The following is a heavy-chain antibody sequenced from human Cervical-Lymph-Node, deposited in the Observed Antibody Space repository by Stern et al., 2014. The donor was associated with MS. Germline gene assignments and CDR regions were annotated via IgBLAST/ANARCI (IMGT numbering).Heavy chain of an antibody. Sequence: VQLVESGAEVKKPGESLKISCRNSGGSFSKYAIAWVRQMPGKGLEWMGMFYPSDSDIRYSPSSQGQVTISADQSISTAYLQWSSLKASDTAIYYCATSLDADYIGYFDSWGQGTLVTVSS. V-gene: IGHV5-51*03. CDR2: FYPSDSDI. CDR1: GGSFSKYA. D-gene: IGHD4-11*01. J-gene: IGHJ4*02. CDR3: ATSLDADYIGYFDS.